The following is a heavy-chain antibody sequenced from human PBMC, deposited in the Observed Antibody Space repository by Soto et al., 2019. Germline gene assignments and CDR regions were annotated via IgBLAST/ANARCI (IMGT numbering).Heavy chain of an antibody. J-gene: IGHJ6*02. D-gene: IGHD1-1*01. Sequence: TSETLSLTCTVSGGSISSYYWSWIRQPPGKGLEWIGYIYYSGSTNYNPSLKSRVTISVDTSKNQFSLKLSSVTAADTAVYYCARQMGQATTSYYYYGMDVWGQGTTVTVSS. CDR1: GGSISSYY. V-gene: IGHV4-59*01. CDR2: IYYSGST. CDR3: ARQMGQATTSYYYYGMDV.